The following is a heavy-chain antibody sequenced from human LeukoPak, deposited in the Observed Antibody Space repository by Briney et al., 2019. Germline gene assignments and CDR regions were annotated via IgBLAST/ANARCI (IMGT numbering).Heavy chain of an antibody. CDR3: ARDTHRIQLWYFDY. CDR1: GFTFSSYG. Sequence: QPGGSLRPSCAASGFTFSSYGMHWVRQAPGKGLEWVAVIWYDGSNKYYADSVKGRFTISRDNYKNTLYLQMNSLRAEDTAVYYCARDTHRIQLWYFDYWGQGTLVTVSS. V-gene: IGHV3-33*01. J-gene: IGHJ4*02. D-gene: IGHD5-18*01. CDR2: IWYDGSNK.